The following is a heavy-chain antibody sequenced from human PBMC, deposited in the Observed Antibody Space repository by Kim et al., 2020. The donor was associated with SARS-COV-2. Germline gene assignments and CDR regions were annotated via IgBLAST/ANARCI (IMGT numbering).Heavy chain of an antibody. Sequence: SVKVSCKASGGTFSSYAISWVRQAPGQGLEWMGRIIPILGIANYAQKFQGRVTITADKSTSTAYMELSRLRSEDTAVYYCARYYYDSSGYFSWGQGTLVTVSS. D-gene: IGHD3-22*01. V-gene: IGHV1-69*04. CDR2: IIPILGIA. CDR3: ARYYYDSSGYFS. CDR1: GGTFSSYA. J-gene: IGHJ4*02.